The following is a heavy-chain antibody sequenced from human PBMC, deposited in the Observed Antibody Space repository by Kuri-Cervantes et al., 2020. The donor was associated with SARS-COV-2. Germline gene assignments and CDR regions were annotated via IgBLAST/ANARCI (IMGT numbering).Heavy chain of an antibody. CDR2: INWNGGST. V-gene: IGHV3-20*01. CDR3: ARYPGYDSSGYHDY. Sequence: GGSLRLSCAASGFTFDDYGMSWVRQAPGKGLEWVSGINWNGGSTGYADSVKGRFTISRDNAKNSLYLQMNSLRAEDTALYHCARYPGYDSSGYHDYWGRGTLVTVSS. J-gene: IGHJ4*02. D-gene: IGHD3-22*01. CDR1: GFTFDDYG.